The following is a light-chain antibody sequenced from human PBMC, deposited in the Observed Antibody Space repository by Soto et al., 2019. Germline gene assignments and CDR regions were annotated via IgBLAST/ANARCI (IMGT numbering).Light chain of an antibody. Sequence: DFVMTQSPDSLAVSLGERATINCKSSQIVFYSPNNKNYLAWYQQKPGQAPKLLIYWAFTRESGVPDRFSGSGSGTDFTLTISSLQAEDVAVYYCQQYYTTPLTFGGGTKVDIK. CDR1: QIVFYSPNNKNY. V-gene: IGKV4-1*01. CDR2: WAF. CDR3: QQYYTTPLT. J-gene: IGKJ4*01.